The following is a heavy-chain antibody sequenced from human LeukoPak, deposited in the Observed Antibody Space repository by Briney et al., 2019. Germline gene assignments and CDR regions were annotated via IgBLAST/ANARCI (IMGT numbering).Heavy chain of an antibody. V-gene: IGHV1-46*01. CDR1: GNIFTSYY. CDR2: INPSGGST. Sequence: GASVKVSCKASGNIFTSYYFHWVRQAPGQGLEWMGIINPSGGSTNYAQKFQGRVTMTRDTSTSTVSMELSSLRSEDTAVYYCARGVVAAPQTFDYWGQGTLVAVSS. D-gene: IGHD2-15*01. CDR3: ARGVVAAPQTFDY. J-gene: IGHJ4*02.